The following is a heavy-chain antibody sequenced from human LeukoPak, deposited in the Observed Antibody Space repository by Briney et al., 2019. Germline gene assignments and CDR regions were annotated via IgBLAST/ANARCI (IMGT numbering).Heavy chain of an antibody. CDR3: ARAHQWELPSLGPHFDY. CDR1: GGSISTYY. V-gene: IGHV4-59*01. D-gene: IGHD1-26*01. J-gene: IGHJ4*02. CDR2: IYYSGST. Sequence: LVKPSETLSLTCTVSGGSISTYYWNWIRQPPGKGLEWIGYIYYSGSTNYNPSLKSRVTISVDTSNNQFSLKLSSVTAADTAVYYCARAHQWELPSLGPHFDYWGQGTLVTVSS.